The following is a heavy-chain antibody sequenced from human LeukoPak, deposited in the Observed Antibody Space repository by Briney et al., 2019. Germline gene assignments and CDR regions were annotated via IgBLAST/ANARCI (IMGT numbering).Heavy chain of an antibody. D-gene: IGHD2-2*01. CDR1: GFTFSSSV. CDR3: ARTSRDFCSSTSCLRGFDY. J-gene: IGHJ4*02. V-gene: IGHV3-30-3*01. CDR2: ISFDGNNQ. Sequence: GGSLRLSCAASGFTFSSSVMHWVRQAPGKGLDWVATISFDGNNQYYADSVKGRFTISRDNSKSTLYLQMNSLRAEDTAMYYCARTSRDFCSSTSCLRGFDYWGQGTLVTVSS.